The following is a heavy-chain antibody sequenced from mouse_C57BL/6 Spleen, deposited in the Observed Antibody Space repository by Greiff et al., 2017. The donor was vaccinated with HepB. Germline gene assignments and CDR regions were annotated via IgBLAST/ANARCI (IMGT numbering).Heavy chain of an antibody. J-gene: IGHJ2*01. V-gene: IGHV14-2*01. CDR2: IDPEDGET. CDR3: ASIYYDYDADY. Sequence: EVKLVESGAELVKPGASVKLSCTASGFNIKDYYMHWVKQRTEQGLEWIGRIDPEDGETKYASKFQGKATITEDTSSNTAYLQLSSLTSEDTAVYYCASIYYDYDADYWGQGTTLTVSS. CDR1: GFNIKDYY. D-gene: IGHD2-4*01.